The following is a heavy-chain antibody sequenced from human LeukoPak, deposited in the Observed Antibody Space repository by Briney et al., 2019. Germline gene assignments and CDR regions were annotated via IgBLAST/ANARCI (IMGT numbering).Heavy chain of an antibody. J-gene: IGHJ6*03. D-gene: IGHD3-10*01. CDR2: ISYDGSNK. CDR3: ARGGNYGPNFYYYYMDV. V-gene: IGHV3-30*04. CDR1: GFTFNSYA. Sequence: GGSLRLSCVGSGFTFNSYALHWVRQAPGKGLEWVAFISYDGSNKFYADSVKGRFTISRDNSQNTFYLQMNSLRAEDRAVYFCARGGNYGPNFYYYYMDVWGKGTTVTVSS.